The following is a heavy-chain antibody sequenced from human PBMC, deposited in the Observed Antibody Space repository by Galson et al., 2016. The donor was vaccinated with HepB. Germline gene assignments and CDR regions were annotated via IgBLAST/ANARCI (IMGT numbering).Heavy chain of an antibody. J-gene: IGHJ4*02. D-gene: IGHD4-17*01. V-gene: IGHV3-11*01. CDR1: GFTFSDYY. Sequence: SLRLSCAASGFTFSDYYMNWIRQAPGKGLECISYIDSSGTTIYYSDSVKGRFTVSRDNAKNSLYLQMNSLRVEDTAVYYCARGLYYGEYAPRYWGQGTLATVSS. CDR2: IDSSGTTI. CDR3: ARGLYYGEYAPRY.